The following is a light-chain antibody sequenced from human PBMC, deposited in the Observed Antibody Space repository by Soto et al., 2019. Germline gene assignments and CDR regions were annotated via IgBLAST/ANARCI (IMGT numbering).Light chain of an antibody. CDR2: EVS. CDR1: SGDVGAYNY. CDR3: SSYTSSSTLVA. Sequence: QSALTQPASVSGSPGQSITISCTGTSGDVGAYNYVSWYQHHPGKAPKLIISEVSNRPSGVSNRFSGSKSGNTASLTISGRHAEHEADYYCSSYTSSSTLVALGGGTKLTVL. J-gene: IGLJ2*01. V-gene: IGLV2-14*01.